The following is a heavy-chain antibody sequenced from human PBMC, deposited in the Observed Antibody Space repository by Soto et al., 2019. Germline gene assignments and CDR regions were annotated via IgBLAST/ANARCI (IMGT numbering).Heavy chain of an antibody. CDR3: ARGRIGAAF. CDR2: MSPNSGKT. D-gene: IGHD2-15*01. V-gene: IGHV1-8*01. CDR1: GYTLSDYD. J-gene: IGHJ4*02. Sequence: QVQLVQFGAEVKRPGASVKVTCKTSGYTLSDYDVSWVREAAGQGLEWMGWMSPNSGKTGYVEKYQGRVTMTANSSLGTAYMELHSLRSEDTAIYFCARGRIGAAFWGQGTQVTVSS.